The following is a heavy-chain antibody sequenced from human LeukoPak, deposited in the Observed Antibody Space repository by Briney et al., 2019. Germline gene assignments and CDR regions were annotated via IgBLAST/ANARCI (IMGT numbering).Heavy chain of an antibody. J-gene: IGHJ4*02. CDR3: ARYLRRPYYFDY. Sequence: SETLSLTCAVYGGSFSGYYWSWIRQPPGKGLEWIGEINHSGSTNYNPSLKSRVTISVDTSKNQFSLKLSSETAADTAVYYCARYLRRPYYFDYWGQGTLVTVSS. CDR2: INHSGST. CDR1: GGSFSGYY. V-gene: IGHV4-34*01.